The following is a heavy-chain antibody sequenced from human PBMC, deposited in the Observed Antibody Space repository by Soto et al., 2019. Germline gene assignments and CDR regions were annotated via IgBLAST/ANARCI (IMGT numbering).Heavy chain of an antibody. J-gene: IGHJ4*02. V-gene: IGHV1-69*02. CDR2: IIPILGIA. CDR1: GGTFSSYT. D-gene: IGHD6-19*01. Sequence: QVQLVQSGAEVKKPGSSVKVSCKASGGTFSSYTISWVRQAPGQGLEWMGRIIPILGIANYAQKFQGRVTITADKSTSTAYMELSSLISEDTAVYYCARVAVAGDFDYWGQGTLVTVSS. CDR3: ARVAVAGDFDY.